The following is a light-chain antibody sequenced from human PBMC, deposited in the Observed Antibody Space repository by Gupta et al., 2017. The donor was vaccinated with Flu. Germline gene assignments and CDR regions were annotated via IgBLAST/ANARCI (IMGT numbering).Light chain of an antibody. J-gene: IGKJ1*01. Sequence: EIVLTQSPATLSLSPGERATLSCRASQSVSSYLAWYQQKPGQAPRLLIYDASNRATGIPARFRGSGSGTDFTRTISSLEPEDCAVYYCQQRSNWPPWTFGQGTKVEIK. CDR1: QSVSSY. CDR3: QQRSNWPPWT. V-gene: IGKV3-11*01. CDR2: DAS.